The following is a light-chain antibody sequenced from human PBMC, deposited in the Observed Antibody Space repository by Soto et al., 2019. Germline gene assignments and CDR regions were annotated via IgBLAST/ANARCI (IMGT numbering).Light chain of an antibody. V-gene: IGLV2-11*01. CDR1: SSDVGGYNY. CDR3: CSYAGSYNVV. CDR2: DVS. Sequence: QSPLTQPRSVSGSPGKSVTISCTGTSSDVGGYNYVSWYQQHPGKAPKLMIYDVSKRPSGVPDRFSGSKSGNTASLTISGLQAEDEADYYCCSYAGSYNVVFGGGTKLTVL. J-gene: IGLJ2*01.